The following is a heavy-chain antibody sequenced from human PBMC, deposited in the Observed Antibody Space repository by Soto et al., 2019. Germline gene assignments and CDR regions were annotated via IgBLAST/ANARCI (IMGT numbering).Heavy chain of an antibody. D-gene: IGHD2-21*01. J-gene: IGHJ6*02. CDR2: IKHDGSEK. CDR1: GFTFSAYW. V-gene: IGHV3-7*01. Sequence: EVQLVESGGGLVQPGGSLRLSCAASGFTFSAYWMSWVRQTPGKGLEWVANIKHDGSEKYYVDSVKGRFTTSRDNAKNALLLEMSGLRGEETAVFYGGIIARGFSMDVWGQGTTVSVSS. CDR3: GIIARGFSMDV.